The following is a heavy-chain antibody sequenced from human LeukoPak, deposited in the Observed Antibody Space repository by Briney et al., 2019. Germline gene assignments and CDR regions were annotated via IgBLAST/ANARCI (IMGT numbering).Heavy chain of an antibody. Sequence: PSETLSLTCAVSGYSISSGYYWGWIRQPPGKGLEWIGNIYHSGSTYYNPSLESRVTISVDTSKNQFSLKLSSVTAADTAVYYCARYIWDYYYGSGSSAGWFDPWGQGTLVTVSS. CDR1: GYSISSGYY. CDR2: IYHSGST. CDR3: ARYIWDYYYGSGSSAGWFDP. V-gene: IGHV4-38-2*01. D-gene: IGHD3-10*01. J-gene: IGHJ5*02.